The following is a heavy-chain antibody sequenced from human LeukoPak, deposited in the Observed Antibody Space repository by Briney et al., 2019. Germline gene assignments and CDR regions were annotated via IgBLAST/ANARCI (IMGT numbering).Heavy chain of an antibody. CDR3: ARDRGNIEMEDAFDI. CDR1: GFTFSDYY. D-gene: IGHD5-24*01. V-gene: IGHV3-11*01. J-gene: IGHJ3*02. CDR2: ISSSGSTI. Sequence: GGSLRLSCAASGFTFSDYYMSWIRQAPGKGLEWVSYISSSGSTIYCADSVKGRFTISRDNAKNSLYLQMNSLRAEDTALYHCARDRGNIEMEDAFDIWGQGTMVTVSS.